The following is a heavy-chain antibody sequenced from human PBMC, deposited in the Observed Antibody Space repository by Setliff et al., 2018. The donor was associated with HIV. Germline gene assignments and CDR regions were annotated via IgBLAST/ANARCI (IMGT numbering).Heavy chain of an antibody. CDR2: MFRTGTS. CDR1: GYSIRSGYY. D-gene: IGHD1-1*01. CDR3: ATVDGTRYLDY. V-gene: IGHV4-38-2*01. Sequence: LPEPLSLTCAVSGYSIRSGYYWGWIRQSPGKGLEWIGTMFRTGTSYYNPSLTSRVTISQDTSKNQFSLELTSVTAADTAVYYCATVDGTRYLDYWGQGKLVTVSS. J-gene: IGHJ4*02.